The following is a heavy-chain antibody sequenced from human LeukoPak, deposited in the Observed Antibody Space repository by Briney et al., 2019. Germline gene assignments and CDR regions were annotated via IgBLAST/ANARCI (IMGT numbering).Heavy chain of an antibody. J-gene: IGHJ5*02. CDR2: INHSGST. CDR3: ARFQGPYGDSGLNSFDP. D-gene: IGHD4-17*01. V-gene: IGHV4-34*01. Sequence: SETLSLTCAVYGGSFSGYYWSWIRQPPGKGLEWIGEINHSGSTNYNPSLKSRVTISVDTSKNQFSLKLSSVTAADTAVYYCARFQGPYGDSGLNSFDPWGQGTLVTVSS. CDR1: GGSFSGYY.